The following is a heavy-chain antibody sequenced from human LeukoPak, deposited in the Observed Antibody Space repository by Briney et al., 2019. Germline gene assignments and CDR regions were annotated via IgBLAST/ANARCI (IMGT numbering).Heavy chain of an antibody. D-gene: IGHD3-22*01. J-gene: IGHJ3*02. CDR2: TNQDGREK. CDR1: GFSFSSNW. Sequence: PGGSLRLSCVASGFSFSSNWMGWVRQAPGKGLEGLANTNQDGREKYYVDSVKGRFTISRDNAKNSLFLQMNSLRAEDMAVYYCASELGRTGGYDIWGQGTMVTVSS. V-gene: IGHV3-7*01. CDR3: ASELGRTGGYDI.